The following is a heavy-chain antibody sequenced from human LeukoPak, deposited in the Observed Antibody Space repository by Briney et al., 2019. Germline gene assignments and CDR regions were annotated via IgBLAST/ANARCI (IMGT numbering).Heavy chain of an antibody. CDR3: ARHYLDTAMVINY. CDR1: GYSFTNYW. J-gene: IGHJ4*02. CDR2: IYPGDSDT. D-gene: IGHD5-18*01. Sequence: GESLKISCKGSGYSFTNYWIGWVRQMPGQGLEWMGIIYPGDSDTRYSPSFQGQVTISADKSISTAYLQWSSLKASDTAMYYCARHYLDTAMVINYWGQGTLVTVSS. V-gene: IGHV5-51*01.